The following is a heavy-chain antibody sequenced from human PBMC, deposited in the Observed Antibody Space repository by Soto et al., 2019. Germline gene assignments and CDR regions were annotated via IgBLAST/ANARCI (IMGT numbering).Heavy chain of an antibody. D-gene: IGHD5-18*01. CDR1: GYTFSTYG. CDR2: ISPRNGNT. CDR3: ARVQLLPNPAFDF. V-gene: IGHV1-18*04. Sequence: QVQLVQSGAEVRKPGASVKVSCKASGYTFSTYGINWVRQAPGQRLERLGWISPRNGNTNYAQNVQGRVTLTTDASTGTAYLELKNLRSDDTAVYYCARVQLLPNPAFDFWGQGTLVTVSS. J-gene: IGHJ4*02.